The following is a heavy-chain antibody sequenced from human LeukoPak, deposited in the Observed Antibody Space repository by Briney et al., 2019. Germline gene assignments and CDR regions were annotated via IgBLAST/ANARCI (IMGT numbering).Heavy chain of an antibody. D-gene: IGHD1-1*01. J-gene: IGHJ4*02. CDR3: ARGKQNAVDY. CDR2: IYASGST. Sequence: PSETLSLTCSVSSGSISGSYYWYWIRQPAGKGLEWIGRIYASGSTNYDPSLKGRVTISVDKSNNQFSLMVTSVTAADTAVYYCARGKQNAVDYWGQGILVTVSS. V-gene: IGHV4-4*07. CDR1: SGSISGSYY.